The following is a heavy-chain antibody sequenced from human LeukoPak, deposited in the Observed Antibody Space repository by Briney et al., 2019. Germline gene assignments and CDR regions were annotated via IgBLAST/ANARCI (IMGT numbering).Heavy chain of an antibody. Sequence: ASVKVSCKVSGHSLSDLSIHWVRRAPGKGLEWMGGFDIEDAETIYAQEFEGRVIMTEDTATETAYMELSSLKSEDTAVYYCVAEVIEVTMGDYWGQGTLVTVSS. D-gene: IGHD4-11*01. J-gene: IGHJ4*02. CDR3: VAEVIEVTMGDY. CDR1: GHSLSDLS. CDR2: FDIEDAET. V-gene: IGHV1-24*01.